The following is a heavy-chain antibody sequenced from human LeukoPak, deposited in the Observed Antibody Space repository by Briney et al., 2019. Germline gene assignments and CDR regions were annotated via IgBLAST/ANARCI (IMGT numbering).Heavy chain of an antibody. CDR2: ISAYNGNT. CDR3: ARVLYGDYSMDV. J-gene: IGHJ6*02. D-gene: IGHD4-17*01. Sequence: ASVKVSCKASGYTFTGYGISWVRQAPGQGLEWMGWISAYNGNTNYAQKLQGRVTMTTDTSTSTAYMELRSLRSDDTAVYYCARVLYGDYSMDVWGQGTTVTVSS. CDR1: GYTFTGYG. V-gene: IGHV1-18*01.